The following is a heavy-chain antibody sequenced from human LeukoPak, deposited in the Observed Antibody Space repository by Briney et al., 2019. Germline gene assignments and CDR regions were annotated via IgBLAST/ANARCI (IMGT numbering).Heavy chain of an antibody. V-gene: IGHV3-23*01. D-gene: IGHD1-26*01. CDR1: RITFSSYA. J-gene: IGHJ4*02. Sequence: GGSPRLSLAASRITFSSYAMSWFLQAPGTGLEWVSAFSGSGGKTYYPDSVKGRFTISRDNSNTTLYLQMNSLSAEDTAVYYCAKGLQWELPLDSWGQGALVTVSS. CDR2: FSGSGGKT. CDR3: AKGLQWELPLDS.